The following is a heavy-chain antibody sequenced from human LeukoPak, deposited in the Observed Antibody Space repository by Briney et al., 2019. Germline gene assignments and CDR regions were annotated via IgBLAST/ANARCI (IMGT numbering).Heavy chain of an antibody. V-gene: IGHV4-4*07. D-gene: IGHD3-22*01. CDR3: ARARADYYDSSGYYYRFDY. Sequence: SETLSLTCTASGGSISSYYWSWTRQPAGKGLEWIGRIYTSGSTNYNPSLKSRVTMSVDTSKNQFSLKLSSVTAADTAVYYCARARADYYDSSGYYYRFDYWGQGTLVTVSS. J-gene: IGHJ4*02. CDR1: GGSISSYY. CDR2: IYTSGST.